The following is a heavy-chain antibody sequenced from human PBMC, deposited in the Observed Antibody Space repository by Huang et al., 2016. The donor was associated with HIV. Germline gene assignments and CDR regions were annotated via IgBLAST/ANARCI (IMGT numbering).Heavy chain of an antibody. J-gene: IGHJ6*02. Sequence: VQLVESGGGLVKPGGSLRLSCAASGFTFSNYAMNWVRQAPGKGLEWVSGFGTTMSYIHYAQSVKGRFISSRDDAKRSLFLQMNSLRAEDTAVYYCARPQGDKIRGIIRSYYYYYGMDVWGQGTTVTVSS. CDR3: ARPQGDKIRGIIRSYYYYYGMDV. D-gene: IGHD3-10*01. V-gene: IGHV3-21*01. CDR2: FGTTMSYI. CDR1: GFTFSNYA.